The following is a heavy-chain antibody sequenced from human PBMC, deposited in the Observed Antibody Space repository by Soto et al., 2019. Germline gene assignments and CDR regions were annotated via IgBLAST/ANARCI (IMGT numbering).Heavy chain of an antibody. CDR3: AQINFYDPYFAY. V-gene: IGHV2-5*02. J-gene: IGHJ4*02. CDR1: GFSLSTAVG. CDR2: IYRDDDK. D-gene: IGHD5-12*01. Sequence: QITLKESGPTLVKPTQTVTLTCTFSGFSLSTAVGVGWIRQPPGKALEWLVVIYRDDDKRYSPSLKSRLTITKDTPKTRVVLTIPNMAPVDTPPYSSAQINFYDPYFAYWGRGPLVTVP.